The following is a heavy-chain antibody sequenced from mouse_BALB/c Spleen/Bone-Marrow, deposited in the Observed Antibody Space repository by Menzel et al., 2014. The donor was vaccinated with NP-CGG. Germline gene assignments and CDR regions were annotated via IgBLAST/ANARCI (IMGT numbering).Heavy chain of an antibody. CDR3: TRVTDY. V-gene: IGHV6-6*02. J-gene: IGHJ4*01. Sequence: EVKLMESGGGLVQPGGSMKLSCVASGFTFSNYWMNWVRQSPEKGLEWVAEIRLKSNNYATHYAESVKGRFTISRDDSKSSVYLQMNNLRAEDTGIYYCTRVTDYWGQGTSVTVSS. D-gene: IGHD2-12*01. CDR2: IRLKSNNYAT. CDR1: GFTFSNYW.